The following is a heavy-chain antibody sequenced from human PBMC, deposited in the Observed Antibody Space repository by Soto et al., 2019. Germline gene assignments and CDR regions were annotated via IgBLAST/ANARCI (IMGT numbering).Heavy chain of an antibody. CDR2: IYYSGST. D-gene: IGHD4-17*01. V-gene: IGHV4-31*03. J-gene: IGHJ6*02. CDR3: ARGPPYGDYYYYGMDV. CDR1: GGSISSGGYY. Sequence: SETLSLTCTVSGGSISSGGYYWSWIRQHPGKGLEWIGYIYYSGSTYYNPSLKSRVTISVDTSKNQFSLKLSSVTAADTAVYYCARGPPYGDYYYYGMDVWGQGTTVTVSS.